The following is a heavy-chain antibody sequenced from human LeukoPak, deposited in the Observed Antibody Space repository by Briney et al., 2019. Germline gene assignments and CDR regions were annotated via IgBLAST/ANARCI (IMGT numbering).Heavy chain of an antibody. CDR2: ISGDNGDT. Sequence: GASVKVSCKTFGYPFSSCGINWVRQAPGQGLEWMGWISGDNGDTNYAQKFQGRVTMTTDTSTNTAYMDLRRLRSDDTAVYYCARATTVVTPLNSPTPVGSIYDFDYWGQGTLVTVSS. D-gene: IGHD4-23*01. V-gene: IGHV1-18*01. J-gene: IGHJ4*02. CDR1: GYPFSSCG. CDR3: ARATTVVTPLNSPTPVGSIYDFDY.